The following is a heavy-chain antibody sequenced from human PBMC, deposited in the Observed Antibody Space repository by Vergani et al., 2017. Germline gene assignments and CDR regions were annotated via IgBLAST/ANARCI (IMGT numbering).Heavy chain of an antibody. CDR2: LTGGGGST. V-gene: IGHV3-23*01. CDR3: ARDTYCSSTSCYNTYLDY. J-gene: IGHJ4*02. Sequence: EVQLLESGGSLKQPGGSVRLSCAASGFTFSTYAMHWVRQAPGKGLEWVSALTGGGGSTYYADSFKGRFIISRDNSRDTLYLQMNSLRPEDTAVYYCARDTYCSSTSCYNTYLDYWGQGTLVTVSS. CDR1: GFTFSTYA. D-gene: IGHD2-2*02.